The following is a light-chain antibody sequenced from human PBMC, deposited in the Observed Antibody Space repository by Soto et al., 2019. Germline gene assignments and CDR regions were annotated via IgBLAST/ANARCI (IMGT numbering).Light chain of an antibody. J-gene: IGKJ2*01. CDR1: QSVSGTY. Sequence: EIVLTQSPGTLSLSLGERATLSCRASQSVSGTYSAWYKQTPGQAPMLLIYGTSNRAAGIPARVSGSGSGTDFSLTISRLEPEDLAVDYCQHYGSSPPDTFGHGTKLEIK. CDR2: GTS. CDR3: QHYGSSPPDT. V-gene: IGKV3-20*01.